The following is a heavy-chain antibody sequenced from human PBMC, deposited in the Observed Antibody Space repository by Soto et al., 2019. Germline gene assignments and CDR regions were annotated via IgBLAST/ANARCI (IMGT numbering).Heavy chain of an antibody. V-gene: IGHV4-59*01. D-gene: IGHD3-10*01. CDR3: ARGDPLLWFGEKVYYGMDV. Sequence: QVQLQESGPGLVKPSETLSLTCTVSGGSISSYYWSWIRQPPGKGLEWIGYIYYSGRTNYNPSLKSRGTIAVDTAKTQFSLKLSSVTAADTAVYYCARGDPLLWFGEKVYYGMDVWGQGTTVTVSS. CDR1: GGSISSYY. J-gene: IGHJ6*02. CDR2: IYYSGRT.